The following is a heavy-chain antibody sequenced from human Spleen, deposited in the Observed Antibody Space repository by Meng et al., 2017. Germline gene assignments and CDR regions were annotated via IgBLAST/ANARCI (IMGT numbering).Heavy chain of an antibody. D-gene: IGHD3-22*01. CDR3: ARDQYDSSGYYATNDAFDI. CDR1: GFTFSSYA. CDR2: ISSNGGST. V-gene: IGHV3-64*01. J-gene: IGHJ3*02. Sequence: GGSLRLSCAASGFTFSSYAMHWVRQAPGKGLEYVSAISSNGGSTYYANSVKGRFTISRDNSKNTLYLQMGSLRAEDMAVYYCARDQYDSSGYYATNDAFDIWGQGTMVTVSS.